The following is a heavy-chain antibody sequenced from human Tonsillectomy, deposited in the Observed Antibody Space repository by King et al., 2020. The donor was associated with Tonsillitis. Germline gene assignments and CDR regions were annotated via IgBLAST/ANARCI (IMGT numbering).Heavy chain of an antibody. Sequence: QLQESGPGLVKPSETLSLTCIVSGGSISSYYWSWIRQPAGKGLEWIGRIYTSGRTNYNPSLKSRATMSVDPSKNQFSLMLSSVTAADTAVYYCARDQSSGTFYRGFFDYWGQGTLVTVSS. CDR1: GGSISSYY. D-gene: IGHD1-26*01. CDR3: ARDQSSGTFYRGFFDY. CDR2: IYTSGRT. J-gene: IGHJ4*02. V-gene: IGHV4-4*07.